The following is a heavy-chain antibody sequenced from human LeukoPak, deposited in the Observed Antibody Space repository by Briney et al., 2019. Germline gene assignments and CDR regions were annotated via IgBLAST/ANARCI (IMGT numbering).Heavy chain of an antibody. CDR2: ISGSSSHI. D-gene: IGHD3-22*01. V-gene: IGHV3-21*04. J-gene: IGHJ4*02. CDR1: GFTFSNYS. Sequence: GGSLRLSCVVSGFTFSNYSMNWVRQAPGKGLEWLSSISGSSSHIYYADSVKGRFTISRDNSKNMLYLQMNSLRAEDTAVYYCAKNSKAYYDSSGYSYYFDYWGQGTLVTVSS. CDR3: AKNSKAYYDSSGYSYYFDY.